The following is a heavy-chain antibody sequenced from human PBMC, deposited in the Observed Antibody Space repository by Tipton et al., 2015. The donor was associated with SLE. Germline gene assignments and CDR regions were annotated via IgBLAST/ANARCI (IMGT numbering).Heavy chain of an antibody. V-gene: IGHV1-69*01. CDR2: IIPIFGTA. Sequence: QLVQSGAEVKKPGSSVKVSCKASGGTFSSYAISWVRQAPGQGLEWMGGIIPIFGTANYAQKFQGRVTITADESTSTAYMELRSLRSDDTAVYYCARDLRIAVAGPFDYWGQGTLVTVSS. CDR3: ARDLRIAVAGPFDY. CDR1: GGTFSSYA. D-gene: IGHD6-19*01. J-gene: IGHJ4*02.